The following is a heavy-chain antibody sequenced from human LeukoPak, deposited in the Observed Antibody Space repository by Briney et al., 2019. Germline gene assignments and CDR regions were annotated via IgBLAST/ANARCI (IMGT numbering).Heavy chain of an antibody. Sequence: ASVKVSCKESGYTFTSYYMHWVRQAPGQGLEWMGIINPSGGSTSYAQKFQGRVTMTRDTSTSTVYMELSSLRSEDTAVYYCASQDAMATVTTGAFDIWGQGTMVTVSS. D-gene: IGHD4-17*01. J-gene: IGHJ3*02. V-gene: IGHV1-46*01. CDR3: ASQDAMATVTTGAFDI. CDR2: INPSGGST. CDR1: GYTFTSYY.